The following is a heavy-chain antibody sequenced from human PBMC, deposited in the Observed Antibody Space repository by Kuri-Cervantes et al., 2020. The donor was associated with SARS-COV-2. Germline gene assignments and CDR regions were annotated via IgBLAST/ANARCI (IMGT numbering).Heavy chain of an antibody. D-gene: IGHD5/OR15-5a*01. V-gene: IGHV4-4*07. CDR3: AWRGSTGALDY. J-gene: IGHJ4*02. CDR2: IYTSGST. CDR1: GGSISSYY. Sequence: GSLRLSCTVSGGSISSYYWSWIRQPAGKGLEWIGRIYTSGSTNYNPSLKSRVTMSVDTSKNQFSLKLSSVTAADTAVYYCAWRGSTGALDYWGQGTLVTVSS.